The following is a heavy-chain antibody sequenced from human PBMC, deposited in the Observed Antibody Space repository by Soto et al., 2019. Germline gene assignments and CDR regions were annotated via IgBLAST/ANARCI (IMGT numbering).Heavy chain of an antibody. CDR1: GYTFTSYG. Sequence: AASVKVSCKASGYTFTSYGISWVRQAPGQGLEWMGWISAYNGNTNYAQKLQGRVTMTTDTSTSTAYMELRSLRSDDTAVYYCARDLTPLFGDYTPVEYFQHWGQGTLVTVSS. CDR3: ARDLTPLFGDYTPVEYFQH. V-gene: IGHV1-18*01. D-gene: IGHD4-17*01. J-gene: IGHJ1*01. CDR2: ISAYNGNT.